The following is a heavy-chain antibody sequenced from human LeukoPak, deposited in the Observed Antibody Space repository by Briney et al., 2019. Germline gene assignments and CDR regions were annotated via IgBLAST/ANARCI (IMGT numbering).Heavy chain of an antibody. CDR2: VHYSGST. D-gene: IGHD1-26*01. V-gene: IGHV4-59*01. Sequence: SETLSLTCTVSGGSISSYYWSWVRQPPGKGLEWIGYVHYSGSTKYNPSLKSRVTISVHTSKHQFSLKLSSVTAADTAVYYCARGRTGSYFAADYWGQGTLVTVSS. CDR1: GGSISSYY. J-gene: IGHJ4*02. CDR3: ARGRTGSYFAADY.